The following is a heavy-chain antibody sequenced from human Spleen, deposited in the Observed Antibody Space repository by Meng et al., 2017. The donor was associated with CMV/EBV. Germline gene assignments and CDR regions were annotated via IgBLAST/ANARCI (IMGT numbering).Heavy chain of an antibody. V-gene: IGHV3-23*01. J-gene: IGHJ6*02. CDR3: ARDANWGSGGNYYYYGMDV. CDR1: GLTFSSYG. CDR2: IGATAGGT. Sequence: GESLKISCAASGLTFSSYGMSWVRQAPGKGLEWVSAIGATAGGTYYADSVKGRFTISRDNAKNSLYLQMNSLRAEDTAVYYCARDANWGSGGNYYYYGMDVWGQGTTVTVSS. D-gene: IGHD7-27*01.